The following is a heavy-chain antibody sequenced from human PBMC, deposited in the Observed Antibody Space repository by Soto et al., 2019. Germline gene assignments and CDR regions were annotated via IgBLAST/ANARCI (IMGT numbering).Heavy chain of an antibody. CDR1: GYTFNGYY. Sequence: ASVKVSCKASGYTFNGYYMHWVRQAPGQGLEWMGWINPNSGGTNYAQKFQGWVTMSRDTYISTAYMELSRLSSDDTAAYYCARGGGLRLKAAWFDPWRQGTLVTVFS. CDR3: ARGGGLRLKAAWFDP. J-gene: IGHJ5*02. CDR2: INPNSGGT. V-gene: IGHV1-2*04. D-gene: IGHD3-3*01.